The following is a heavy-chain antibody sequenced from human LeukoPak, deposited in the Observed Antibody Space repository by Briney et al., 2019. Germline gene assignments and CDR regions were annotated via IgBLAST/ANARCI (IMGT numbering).Heavy chain of an antibody. CDR3: ARDYSTSFLYFDL. D-gene: IGHD6-13*01. Sequence: SETLSLTCAVYGGSFSGYYWSWIRQPHANGLEWIGEINHSGSTNYNPSLKSRVTISVDTSKNQFSLKLSSVTAADTAVYFCARDYSTSFLYFDLWGRGTLVTVSS. CDR2: INHSGST. J-gene: IGHJ2*01. CDR1: GGSFSGYY. V-gene: IGHV4-34*01.